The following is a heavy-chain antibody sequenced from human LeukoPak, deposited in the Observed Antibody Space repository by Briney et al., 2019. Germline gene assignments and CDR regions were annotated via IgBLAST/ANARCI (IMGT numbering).Heavy chain of an antibody. CDR2: IIPIFGTA. D-gene: IGHD5-12*01. Sequence: SVKVSCKASGGTFSSYAISWVRQAPGQGLEWMGGIIPIFGTANYAQKFQGRVTITADESTSTAYMELSSLRSEDTAVYYCARVFASDYVSYAYAFDIWGQGTMVTVSS. CDR3: ARVFASDYVSYAYAFDI. V-gene: IGHV1-69*13. CDR1: GGTFSSYA. J-gene: IGHJ3*02.